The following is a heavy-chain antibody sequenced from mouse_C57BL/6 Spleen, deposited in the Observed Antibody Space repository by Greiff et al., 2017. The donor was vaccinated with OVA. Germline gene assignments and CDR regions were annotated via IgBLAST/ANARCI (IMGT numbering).Heavy chain of an antibody. D-gene: IGHD2-3*01. V-gene: IGHV5-6*01. Sequence: EVMLVESGGDLVKPGGSLKLSCAASGFTFSSYGMSWVRQTPDKRLEWVATISSGGSYTYYPDSVKGRFTISRDNAKNTLYLQMSSLKSEDTAMYYCARQGYDGYLYYFDYWGQGTTLTVSS. CDR1: GFTFSSYG. CDR3: ARQGYDGYLYYFDY. CDR2: ISSGGSYT. J-gene: IGHJ2*01.